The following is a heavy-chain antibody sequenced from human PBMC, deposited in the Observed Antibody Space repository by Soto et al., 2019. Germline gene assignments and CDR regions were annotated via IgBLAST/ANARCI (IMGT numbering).Heavy chain of an antibody. J-gene: IGHJ4*02. CDR1: GGTFSSYG. D-gene: IGHD6-6*01. CDR3: ASRSIAARPRSDY. Sequence: SLKVSCQASGGTFSSYGIIWVRQAPGQGLEWMGGIIPIFGTANYAQKFQGRVTITADESTSTAYMELSSLRSEDTAVYYCASRSIAARPRSDYWGQGTLVTVSS. V-gene: IGHV1-69*13. CDR2: IIPIFGTA.